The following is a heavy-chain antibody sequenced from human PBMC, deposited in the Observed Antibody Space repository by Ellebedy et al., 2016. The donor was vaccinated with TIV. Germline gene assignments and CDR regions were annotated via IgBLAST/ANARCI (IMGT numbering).Heavy chain of an antibody. CDR2: IKQDGSQK. J-gene: IGHJ4*02. V-gene: IGHV3-7*03. Sequence: GESLKISCAASGFKFRNYWMSWVRQAPGKGLEWVANIKQDGSQKYYVDSVKGRFTISRDNSKNTLYLQMNSLRAEDTAVYYCAKVLVPGIAVAGRLWDYWGQGTLVTVSS. CDR3: AKVLVPGIAVAGRLWDY. D-gene: IGHD6-19*01. CDR1: GFKFRNYW.